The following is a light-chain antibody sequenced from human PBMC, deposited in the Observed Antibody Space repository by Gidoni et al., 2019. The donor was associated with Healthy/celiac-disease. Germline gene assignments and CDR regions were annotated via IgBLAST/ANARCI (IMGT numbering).Light chain of an antibody. Sequence: QSALTPPPSVSGSPGPSITISCTGTSSDVGSYNLVSWYQQHPGKAPKLMIYEGSKRPSGVSNRFSGSKSGNTASLTISGLQAEDEADYYCCSYAGSSTSFGGGTKLTVL. J-gene: IGLJ2*01. CDR3: CSYAGSSTS. CDR1: SSDVGSYNL. V-gene: IGLV2-23*01. CDR2: EGS.